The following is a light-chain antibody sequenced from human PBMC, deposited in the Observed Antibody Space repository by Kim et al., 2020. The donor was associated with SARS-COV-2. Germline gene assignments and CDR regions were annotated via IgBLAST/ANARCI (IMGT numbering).Light chain of an antibody. CDR1: SSDVGGYNY. Sequence: QSALTQPRSVSGSPGQSVTISCTGTSSDVGGYNYVSWYQHHPGEAPKLMIYDVSKRPSGVPDRFSGSKSGNTASLTISGLQAEDEADYYCCSYAGTYTLLFGGGTQLTVL. J-gene: IGLJ3*02. V-gene: IGLV2-11*01. CDR3: CSYAGTYTLL. CDR2: DVS.